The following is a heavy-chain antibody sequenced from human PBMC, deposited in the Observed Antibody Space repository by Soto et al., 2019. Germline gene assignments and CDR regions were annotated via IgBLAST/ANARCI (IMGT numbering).Heavy chain of an antibody. J-gene: IGHJ5*02. CDR3: AKLGRIVASNWFDP. CDR2: ISGSGDST. CDR1: GFTFSNYA. V-gene: IGHV3-23*01. Sequence: PGGSLRLSCAASGFTFSNYAVHWVRQAPGKGLEWISGISGSGDSTYYADSVKGRFIISRDNSKNTMYLQMNSLRDVDTAVYYCAKLGRIVASNWFDPWGQGTLVTVSS. D-gene: IGHD3-22*01.